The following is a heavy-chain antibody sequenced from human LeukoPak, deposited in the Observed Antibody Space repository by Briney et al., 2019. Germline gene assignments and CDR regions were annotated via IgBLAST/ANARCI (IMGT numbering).Heavy chain of an antibody. D-gene: IGHD5-24*01. CDR3: ARDVEGYYFDY. Sequence: SETLSLTCTVSGGSISSYYWSWIRQPPGEGLEWIGYTYYSGSTNYNPSLKSRVTISVDTSKNQFSLKLSSVTAADTAVYYCARDVEGYYFDYWGQGTLVTVSS. CDR2: TYYSGST. CDR1: GGSISSYY. J-gene: IGHJ4*02. V-gene: IGHV4-59*01.